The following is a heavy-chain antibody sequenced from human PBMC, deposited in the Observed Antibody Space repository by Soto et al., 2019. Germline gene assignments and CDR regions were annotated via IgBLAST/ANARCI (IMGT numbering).Heavy chain of an antibody. Sequence: EVQLVQSGAEAKKPGESLKISCKGSGYNFANYWIGWVRQMPGKGLEWMGMIFPDDSDTKDGPSLQGQITMSVDKSDNSAYLQWNSLKASDTAMYYCAAVYSTGPNAFDIWGQGTMVTVSS. J-gene: IGHJ3*02. CDR1: GYNFANYW. CDR3: AAVYSTGPNAFDI. V-gene: IGHV5-51*01. D-gene: IGHD2-8*02. CDR2: IFPDDSDT.